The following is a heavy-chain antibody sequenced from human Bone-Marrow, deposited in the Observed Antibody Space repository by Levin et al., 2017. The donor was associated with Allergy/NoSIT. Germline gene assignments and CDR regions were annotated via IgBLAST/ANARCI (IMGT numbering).Heavy chain of an antibody. D-gene: IGHD1-26*01. CDR2: IKNSGSA. CDR1: GDSISGSRYY. V-gene: IGHV4-39*07. Sequence: SETLSLTCTVSGDSISGSRYYWAWIRQPPGQGLEWLGTIKNSGSAYYNPSLKSRVTMSVDTSKNQSSLILSSLTAADTAAYYCARKGVGTMNDCWGQGTLVAVSS. J-gene: IGHJ4*02. CDR3: ARKGVGTMNDC.